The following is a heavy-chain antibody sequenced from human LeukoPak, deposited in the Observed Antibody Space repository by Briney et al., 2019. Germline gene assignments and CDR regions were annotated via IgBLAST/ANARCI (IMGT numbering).Heavy chain of an antibody. V-gene: IGHV4-4*09. D-gene: IGHD6-19*01. Sequence: SETLSLTCTVSGGSISSYYWSWIRQPPAKGLEWIGNIYISGNTNYNPSLKSRVAISVDTSKNQFSLKLNSVTAADTAVYYCARPYSSGWSGAFDIWGQGPMVTVSS. CDR2: IYISGNT. CDR3: ARPYSSGWSGAFDI. J-gene: IGHJ3*02. CDR1: GGSISSYY.